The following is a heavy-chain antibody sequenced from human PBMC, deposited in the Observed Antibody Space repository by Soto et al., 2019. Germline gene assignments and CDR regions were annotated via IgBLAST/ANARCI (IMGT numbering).Heavy chain of an antibody. J-gene: IGHJ4*01. CDR1: GFTFHDYA. V-gene: IGHV3-9*01. CDR3: AKDIREYSSGWTYFDY. D-gene: IGHD6-19*01. Sequence: SLRLSCAASGFTFHDYAMHWVRQGQGKGLEWVSGITWNSGSIDYADSVKGRFTISRGNAKNSLYLQMNSLRPEDTALYYCAKDIREYSSGWTYFDYWGHGTLVTVSS. CDR2: ITWNSGSI.